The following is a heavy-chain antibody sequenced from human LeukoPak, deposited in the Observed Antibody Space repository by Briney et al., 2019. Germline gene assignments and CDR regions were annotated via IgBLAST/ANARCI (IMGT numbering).Heavy chain of an antibody. D-gene: IGHD3-9*01. CDR2: INPNSGGT. Sequence: ASVKVSCKASGGTFSSYAISWVRQAPGQGLEWMGWINPNSGGTNYAQKFQGRVTMTRDTSISTAYMELSRLRSDDTAVYYCARDGGPYYDILTGYYQYYFDYWGQGTLVTVSS. V-gene: IGHV1-2*02. J-gene: IGHJ4*02. CDR3: ARDGGPYYDILTGYYQYYFDY. CDR1: GGTFSSYA.